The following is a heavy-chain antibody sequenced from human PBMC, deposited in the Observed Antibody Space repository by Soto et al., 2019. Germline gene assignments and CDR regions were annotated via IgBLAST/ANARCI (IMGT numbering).Heavy chain of an antibody. J-gene: IGHJ4*02. D-gene: IGHD2-2*01. Sequence: QVQLVQSGAEVKKPGSSVKVSCKASGGTFSSYTFIWVRQAPGQGLEWMGRIIPIIGKATSAQNFQGRVTITADKSTSTAKLEPSSLRSEGPAVYYCWRSDAGLNPEGPVSVFWGQGTLVTVSS. V-gene: IGHV1-69*02. CDR3: WRSDAGLNPEGPVSVF. CDR1: GGTFSSYT. CDR2: IIPIIGKA.